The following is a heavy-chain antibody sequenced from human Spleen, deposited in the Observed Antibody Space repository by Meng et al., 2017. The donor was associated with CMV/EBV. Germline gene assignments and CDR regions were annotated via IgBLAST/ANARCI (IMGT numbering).Heavy chain of an antibody. J-gene: IGHJ4*02. D-gene: IGHD2-8*01. CDR1: GYTFTSYG. V-gene: IGHV1-18*01. CDR2: ISGYNGKT. Sequence: ASVKVSCKASGYTFTSYGISWVRQAPGQGLEWMGWISGYNGKTKYAQKVQGRVTMTTDTSTSTAYMELRSLRSDDTAFYYCARVRDIVLMSGSSYFDYWGQGSLVTVSS. CDR3: ARVRDIVLMSGSSYFDY.